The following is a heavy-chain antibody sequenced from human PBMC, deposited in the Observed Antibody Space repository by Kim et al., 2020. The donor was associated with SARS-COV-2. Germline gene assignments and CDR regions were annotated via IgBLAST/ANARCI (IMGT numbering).Heavy chain of an antibody. CDR1: GFTFSSYS. CDR2: ISSSSSYI. CDR3: AREPGWVVDFVR. D-gene: IGHD3-3*01. J-gene: IGHJ4*02. Sequence: GGSLRLSCAASGFTFSSYSMNWVRQAPGKGLEWVSSISSSSSYIYYADSVKGRFTISRDNAKNSLNLQMNSLRAEDTAVYYCAREPGWVVDFVRWGQRTLVTVSS. V-gene: IGHV3-21*01.